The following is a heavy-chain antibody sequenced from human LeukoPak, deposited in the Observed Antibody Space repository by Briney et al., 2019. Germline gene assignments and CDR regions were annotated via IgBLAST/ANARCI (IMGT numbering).Heavy chain of an antibody. CDR3: ARGPRYCSSTSCQRYYYYYMDV. J-gene: IGHJ6*03. V-gene: IGHV1-69*13. CDR1: GGTFSSYA. CDR2: IIPIFGTA. Sequence: SVKVSCKASGGTFSSYAISWVRQAPGQGLEWMGGIIPIFGTANYAQKFQGRVTITADESTSTAYMELSSLRSEDTAVYYCARGPRYCSSTSCQRYYYYYMDVWGKGTTVTIS. D-gene: IGHD2-2*01.